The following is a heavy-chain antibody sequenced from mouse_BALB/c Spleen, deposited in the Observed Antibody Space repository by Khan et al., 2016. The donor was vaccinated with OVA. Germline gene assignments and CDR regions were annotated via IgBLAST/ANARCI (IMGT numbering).Heavy chain of an antibody. J-gene: IGHJ3*01. CDR2: ISSGGSYT. CDR1: GFTFSTYG. V-gene: IGHV5-6*01. CDR3: ARLAYYYDSEGFAY. Sequence: EVELVESGGDLVKPGGSLKLSCAASGFTFSTYGMSWVRQTPDKRLEWVATISSGGSYTYYPDSVKGRFTIPRDNTKNPLYLKMSSLKSDDTAIYYCARLAYYYDSEGFAYWGQGTLVTVSA. D-gene: IGHD1-1*01.